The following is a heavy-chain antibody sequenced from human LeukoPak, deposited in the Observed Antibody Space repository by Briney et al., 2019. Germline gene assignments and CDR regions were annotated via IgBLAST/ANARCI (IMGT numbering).Heavy chain of an antibody. J-gene: IGHJ6*02. Sequence: GGSLRLSCAASGFTLSSYWMHWVRQVPGKGLVWVSRIKSDGITTRYADSVKGRFTISRDNAKNTLHLQMNSLRVEDTAVYYCARDRMTTSGMDVWGQGTTVTVSS. CDR2: IKSDGITT. V-gene: IGHV3-74*01. D-gene: IGHD4-17*01. CDR3: ARDRMTTSGMDV. CDR1: GFTLSSYW.